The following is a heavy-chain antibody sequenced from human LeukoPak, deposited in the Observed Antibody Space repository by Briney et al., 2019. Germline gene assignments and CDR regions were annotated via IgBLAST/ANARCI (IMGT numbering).Heavy chain of an antibody. CDR3: AKGGYRSSTSCFSYYYYGMDV. V-gene: IGHV3-30*18. CDR1: GFTFSSYG. D-gene: IGHD2-2*01. CDR2: IPYDGSNK. Sequence: PGRSLRLSCAASGFTFSSYGMHWVRQAPGKGLEWVAVIPYDGSNKYYADSVKGRFTISRDNSKNTLYLQMNSLRAEDTAVYYCAKGGYRSSTSCFSYYYYGMDVWGQGTTVTVSS. J-gene: IGHJ6*02.